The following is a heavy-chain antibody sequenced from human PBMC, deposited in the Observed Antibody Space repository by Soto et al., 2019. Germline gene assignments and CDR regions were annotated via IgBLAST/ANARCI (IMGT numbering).Heavy chain of an antibody. CDR3: ARMSSSGTLNWFDP. CDR2: MNPGSGKT. CDR1: GYTFINYD. V-gene: IGHV1-8*02. Sequence: GASVKVSCKASGYTFINYDISWVRQATGQGLEWMGWMNPGSGKTGYANKFQGRVTMTRDASTSTAHLELSSLTSDDTAVYYCARMSSSGTLNWFDPWGQGTLVPVSS. J-gene: IGHJ5*01.